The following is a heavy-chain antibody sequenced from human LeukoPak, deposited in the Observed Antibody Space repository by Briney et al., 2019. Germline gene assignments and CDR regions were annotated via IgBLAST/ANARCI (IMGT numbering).Heavy chain of an antibody. V-gene: IGHV3-30-3*01. Sequence: GGSLRLSCAASGFTLSSYAMHWVRQAPGKGLEWVAAISYDRSNKYYADSVKGRFTISRDNSENTLYLQMNSLKIEDTAVYYCARDGGAWIQLWLSFDYWGQGTLVTVSS. D-gene: IGHD5-18*01. CDR2: ISYDRSNK. CDR1: GFTLSSYA. J-gene: IGHJ4*02. CDR3: ARDGGAWIQLWLSFDY.